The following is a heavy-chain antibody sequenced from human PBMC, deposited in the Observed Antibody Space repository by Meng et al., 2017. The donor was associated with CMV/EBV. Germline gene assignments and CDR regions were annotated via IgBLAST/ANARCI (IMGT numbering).Heavy chain of an antibody. D-gene: IGHD3-3*01. V-gene: IGHV3-53*01. CDR3: AKGGDFWSGSNFDY. Sequence: GESLKISCAASGFTVSSNYMSWVRQAPGKGLEWVSVIYSGGSTYYADSVKGRFTISRDNSKNTLYLQMNSLRTEDTAVYYCAKGGDFWSGSNFDYWGQGTLVTVSS. CDR1: GFTVSSNY. CDR2: IYSGGST. J-gene: IGHJ4*02.